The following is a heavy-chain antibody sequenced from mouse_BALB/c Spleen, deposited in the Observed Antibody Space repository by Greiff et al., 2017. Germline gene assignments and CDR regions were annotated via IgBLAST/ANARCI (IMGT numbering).Heavy chain of an antibody. CDR1: GYSITSGYY. Sequence: EVKLQESGPGLVKPSQSLSLTCSVTGYSITSGYYWNWIRQFPGNKLEWMGYISYDGSNNYNPSLKNRISITRDTSKNQFFLKLNSVTTEDTATYYCARDYYYDYDFAYWGQGTLVTVSA. V-gene: IGHV3-6*02. CDR2: ISYDGSN. D-gene: IGHD2-4*01. J-gene: IGHJ3*01. CDR3: ARDYYYDYDFAY.